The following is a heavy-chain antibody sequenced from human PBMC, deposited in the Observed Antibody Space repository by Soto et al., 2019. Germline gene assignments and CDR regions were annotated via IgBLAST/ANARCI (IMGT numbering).Heavy chain of an antibody. CDR3: AASSSGGFSDY. D-gene: IGHD3-16*01. CDR1: AFIFTNYA. CDR2: TSGGGGNT. V-gene: IGHV3-23*01. Sequence: EVQLLESGGGLVQPGGSLRLSCTASAFIFTNYAMTWVRHAPRKGLECVSATSGGGGNTYYADSVKGRFTISRDNSKNTLYVQMNSLRVDDTAVYYCAASSSGGFSDYWGQGTLVTVSP. J-gene: IGHJ4*02.